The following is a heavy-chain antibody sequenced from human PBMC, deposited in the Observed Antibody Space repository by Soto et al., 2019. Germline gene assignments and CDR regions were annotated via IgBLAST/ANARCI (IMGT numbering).Heavy chain of an antibody. CDR3: ARLYYDYV. J-gene: IGHJ6*02. CDR1: GFTLSIYA. D-gene: IGHD3-3*01. V-gene: IGHV3-48*02. CDR2: ISADSDTI. Sequence: PGGSLRLSGEASGFTLSIYAMNWVRQAPWKGLEWISYISADSDTIFYADSVRGRFTISRDDASNSLFLQMRSLRDEDTGVYYCARLYYDYVWGQGTTFTVSS.